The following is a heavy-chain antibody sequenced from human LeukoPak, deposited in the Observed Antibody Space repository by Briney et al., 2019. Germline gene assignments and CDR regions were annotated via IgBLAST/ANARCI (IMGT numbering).Heavy chain of an antibody. CDR3: ARDGGFGGPAGDNWFDS. CDR2: INHSGST. V-gene: IGHV4-34*01. D-gene: IGHD3-16*01. J-gene: IGHJ5*01. CDR1: GGSFSGYY. Sequence: SETLSLTCAVYGGSFSGYYWSWIRQPPGKGLEWIGEINHSGSTNYNPSLKSRVTISVDTSKNQFSLKLSSVTAADTAVYYCARDGGFGGPAGDNWFDSWGQGTLVTVSS.